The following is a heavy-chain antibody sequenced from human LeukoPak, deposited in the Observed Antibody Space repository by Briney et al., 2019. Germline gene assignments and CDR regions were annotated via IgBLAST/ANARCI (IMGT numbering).Heavy chain of an antibody. J-gene: IGHJ5*02. CDR3: ARLLTSSSWYNRWFDP. CDR2: SIPIFGTA. Sequence: ASVKVSCKASGGTFSSYAISWVRQAPGQGLEWMGGSIPIFGTANYAQKFQGRVTITADESTSTAYMELSSLRSEDTAVYYCARLLTSSSWYNRWFDPWGQGTLVTVSS. D-gene: IGHD6-13*01. V-gene: IGHV1-69*13. CDR1: GGTFSSYA.